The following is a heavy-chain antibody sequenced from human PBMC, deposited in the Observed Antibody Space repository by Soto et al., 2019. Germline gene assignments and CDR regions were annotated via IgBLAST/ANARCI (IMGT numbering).Heavy chain of an antibody. CDR2: ISYDGGSK. D-gene: IGHD3-22*01. CDR3: AKEQLAMTVVVADYFDS. CDR1: GFTFSTYG. V-gene: IGHV3-30*18. Sequence: QVQLVESGGGVVQPGKSLRLSCAASGFTFSTYGIHWVRQAPGKGLEWVALISYDGGSKYYGDSVKGRFIISKDNSHNTVSLKMNSLRADDTAVYFCAKEQLAMTVVVADYFDSWGQGTLVTVSS. J-gene: IGHJ4*02.